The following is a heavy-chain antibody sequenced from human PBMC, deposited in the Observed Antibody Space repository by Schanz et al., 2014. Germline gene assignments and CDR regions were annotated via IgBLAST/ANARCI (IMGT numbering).Heavy chain of an antibody. Sequence: QVQLVQSGVEVKKPGASVKVSCKASGYSFTGYYMNWVRQAPGQGLEWMGWINPSSGGTNYAQKFQGRVTMTRDTSISTAYMELNRLRSDDTAVYYCARESVSRTRLFDPWGQGTLVTVSS. J-gene: IGHJ5*02. CDR3: ARESVSRTRLFDP. V-gene: IGHV1-2*02. CDR1: GYSFTGYY. CDR2: INPSSGGT. D-gene: IGHD3-3*01.